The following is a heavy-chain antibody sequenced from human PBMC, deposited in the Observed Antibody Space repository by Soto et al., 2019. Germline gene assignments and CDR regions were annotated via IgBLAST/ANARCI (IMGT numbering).Heavy chain of an antibody. D-gene: IGHD4-17*01. Sequence: EVQLVESGGGLVQPGGSLRLSCAASGFTFSSYSMNWVRQAPGKGLEWVSYISSSSSTIYYADSVKGRFTISRDNAKHSLYLQMNSLRDEDTAVYYCARDPRPPYGDWFDYWVQGTLVTVSS. V-gene: IGHV3-48*02. J-gene: IGHJ4*02. CDR1: GFTFSSYS. CDR3: ARDPRPPYGDWFDY. CDR2: ISSSSSTI.